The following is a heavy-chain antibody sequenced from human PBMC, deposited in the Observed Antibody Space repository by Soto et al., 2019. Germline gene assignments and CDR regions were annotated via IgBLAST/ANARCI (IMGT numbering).Heavy chain of an antibody. CDR2: IIPIFGTA. V-gene: IGHV1-69*12. D-gene: IGHD5-12*01. CDR1: GGTFSSCT. J-gene: IGHJ2*01. CDR3: ARGTHRWLQLCYFDL. Sequence: QVQLVQSGAEVKKPGSSVTVSCKASGGTFSSCTISWVRQAPGQGLEWMGGIIPIFGTANYAQKFQGRVTITADESTSTAYMELSSLRSEDTAVYYCARGTHRWLQLCYFDLWGRGTLVTVSS.